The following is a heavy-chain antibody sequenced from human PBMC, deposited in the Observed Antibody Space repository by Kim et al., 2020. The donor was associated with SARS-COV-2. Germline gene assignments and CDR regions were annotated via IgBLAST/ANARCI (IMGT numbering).Heavy chain of an antibody. V-gene: IGHV3-7*01. Sequence: GGSLRLSCAASGFSFGIYWMSWVRQSPGKGLEWLANIKAEGSEKNFVDSVKGRFTISRDNAKNSLYLQMNSLRVEDTAVYYCVSTQTFDYWGQGNLVIISS. CDR1: GFSFGIYW. CDR2: IKAEGSEK. CDR3: VSTQTFDY. J-gene: IGHJ4*02.